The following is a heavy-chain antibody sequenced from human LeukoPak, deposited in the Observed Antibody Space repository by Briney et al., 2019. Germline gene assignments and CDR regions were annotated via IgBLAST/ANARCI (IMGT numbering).Heavy chain of an antibody. V-gene: IGHV4-38-2*02. Sequence: SETLSLTCTVSGYSISGGFYWGWIRQPPGKGLEWIRTIHHIGSTNYNPTLKSPRLPSADTSKNQFSLNLHSVTAADTAVYYCARIGGEVAADQRFSSDHLDVSWGQGTLVTVSS. CDR3: ARIGGEVAADQRFSSDHLDVS. CDR1: GYSISGGFY. D-gene: IGHD3-22*01. CDR2: IHHIGST. J-gene: IGHJ5*02.